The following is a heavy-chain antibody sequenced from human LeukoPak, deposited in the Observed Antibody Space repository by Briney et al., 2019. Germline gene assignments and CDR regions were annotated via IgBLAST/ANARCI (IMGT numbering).Heavy chain of an antibody. CDR1: GGSISSGGYY. CDR2: IYYSGST. Sequence: SQTLSLTCTVSGGSISSGGYYWSWTRQHPGKGLEWIGYIYYSGSTYYNPSLKSRVTISVDTSKNQFSLKLSSVTAADTAVYYCARERRNYYYYYGMDVWGQGTTVTVSS. J-gene: IGHJ6*02. V-gene: IGHV4-31*03. CDR3: ARERRNYYYYYGMDV.